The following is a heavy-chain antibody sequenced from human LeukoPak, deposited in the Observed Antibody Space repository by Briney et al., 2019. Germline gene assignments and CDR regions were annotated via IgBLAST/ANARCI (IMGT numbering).Heavy chain of an antibody. CDR2: IYYSGST. Sequence: PSETLSLTCTVSGGSISSSSYYWGWIRQPPGKGLEWIGSIYYSGSTYYNPSLKSRVTISVDTPKNQFSLKLGSVTAAATAVSYCARALSSSWYPRHWFDPWGQGTLVTVSS. V-gene: IGHV4-39*01. CDR3: ARALSSSWYPRHWFDP. CDR1: GGSISSSSYY. J-gene: IGHJ5*02. D-gene: IGHD6-13*01.